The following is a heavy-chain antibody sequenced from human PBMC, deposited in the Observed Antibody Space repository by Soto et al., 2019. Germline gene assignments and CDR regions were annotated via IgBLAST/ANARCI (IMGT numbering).Heavy chain of an antibody. V-gene: IGHV1-2*04. CDR1: GYTFTGYY. CDR2: INPNSGGT. J-gene: IGHJ5*02. D-gene: IGHD3-3*01. Sequence: WASVKVSCKASGYTFTGYYMHWVRQAPGQGLEWMGWINPNSGGTNYAQKFQGWVTMTRDTSISTAYMELSRLRSDDTAVYYCARGAPDFWSGYPRPGWFDPWGQGTLVTVSS. CDR3: ARGAPDFWSGYPRPGWFDP.